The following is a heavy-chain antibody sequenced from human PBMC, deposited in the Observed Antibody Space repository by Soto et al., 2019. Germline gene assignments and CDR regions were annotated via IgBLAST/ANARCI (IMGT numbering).Heavy chain of an antibody. V-gene: IGHV4-59*01. CDR1: GGSISSYY. D-gene: IGHD1-1*01. CDR2: IYYSGST. Sequence: SETLSLTCTVSGGSISSYYWSWIRQPPGKGLEWIGYIYYSGSTNYNPSLKSRVTISVDTSKNQFSLKLSSVTAADTAVYYCTRYNWGAMGAFDIWGQGTMVTVSS. J-gene: IGHJ3*02. CDR3: TRYNWGAMGAFDI.